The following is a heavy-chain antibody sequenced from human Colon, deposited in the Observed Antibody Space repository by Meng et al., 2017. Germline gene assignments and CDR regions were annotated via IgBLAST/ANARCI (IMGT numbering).Heavy chain of an antibody. D-gene: IGHD6-6*01. Sequence: QVQLRQSGAEGKTPGPSVRVTCKASGGSFDNYAISWVRQAPGQRLERVGGIIPGVGTTNYAQRFQGRVTITTDRSAGTVFMQLNSLRFEDTAVYYCARDRRNYYLDLWGQGTLVTVSS. V-gene: IGHV1-69*05. J-gene: IGHJ4*02. CDR3: ARDRRNYYLDL. CDR1: GGSFDNYA. CDR2: IIPGVGTT.